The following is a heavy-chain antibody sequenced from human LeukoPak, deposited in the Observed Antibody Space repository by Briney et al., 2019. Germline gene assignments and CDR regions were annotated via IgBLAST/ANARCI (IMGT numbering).Heavy chain of an antibody. CDR3: AYSSGWLLVY. D-gene: IGHD6-19*01. V-gene: IGHV5-51*01. Sequence: GESLKISCKGAGYTFTSYWIGWVRQMPGKGLEWMGMIYPGDSDSRYSSSFQGHVTISADKSISTAYLQWSSLKASDTAMYYCAYSSGWLLVYWGQGTLVTVSS. J-gene: IGHJ4*02. CDR1: GYTFTSYW. CDR2: IYPGDSDS.